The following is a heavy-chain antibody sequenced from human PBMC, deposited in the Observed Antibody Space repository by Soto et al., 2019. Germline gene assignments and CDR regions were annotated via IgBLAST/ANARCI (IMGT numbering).Heavy chain of an antibody. J-gene: IGHJ4*02. CDR3: ARGGHVVVVTAALDY. Sequence: QVQLMQSGAEVKKPGASVKVSCKASGDTFTDYYIHWVRQAPGQGLEWMGTVNPSGGHTTYAQHLLRRVTMPRDTSTSTLYMELTSLTSHDTAIYYWARGGHVVVVTAALDYWGQGTLVTVSS. CDR1: GDTFTDYY. CDR2: VNPSGGHT. V-gene: IGHV1-46*04. D-gene: IGHD2-21*02.